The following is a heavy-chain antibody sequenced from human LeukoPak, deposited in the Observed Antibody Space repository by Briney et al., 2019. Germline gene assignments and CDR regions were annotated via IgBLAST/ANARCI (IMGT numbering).Heavy chain of an antibody. CDR1: GYTLTAYY. Sequence: ASVKVSCTSSGYTLTAYYIHWVRQAPGQGLEWLRWMNPHSGGTNYAQNFRGRVTMTTDTSIDTAYMELTGLTPVDTALYYCARAQRTISGMDVWGQGTTVAVSS. CDR3: ARAQRTISGMDV. J-gene: IGHJ6*02. V-gene: IGHV1-2*02. D-gene: IGHD2-2*01. CDR2: MNPHSGGT.